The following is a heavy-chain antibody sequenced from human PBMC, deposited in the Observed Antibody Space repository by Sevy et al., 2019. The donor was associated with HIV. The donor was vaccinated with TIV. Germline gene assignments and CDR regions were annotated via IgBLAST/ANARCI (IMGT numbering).Heavy chain of an antibody. CDR3: AKVLIAVAGTEPRYYYYGMDV. CDR2: ISYDGSNK. J-gene: IGHJ6*02. V-gene: IGHV3-30*18. Sequence: GGSLRLSCAASGFTFSSYGMHWVRQAPGKGLEWVAVISYDGSNKHYADSVKGRFTISRDNSKNTLYLQMNSLRAEDTAVYYCAKVLIAVAGTEPRYYYYGMDVWGQGTTVTVSS. D-gene: IGHD6-19*01. CDR1: GFTFSSYG.